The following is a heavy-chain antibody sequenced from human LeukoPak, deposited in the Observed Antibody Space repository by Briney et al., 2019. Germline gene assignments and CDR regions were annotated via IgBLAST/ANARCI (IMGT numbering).Heavy chain of an antibody. Sequence: ASVKVSCKASGYTFTSYGISCVRQAPGQGLEWMGWISAYNGNTNYAQKLQGRVTMTTDTSTSTAYMELRSLRSDDTAVYYCARVEILGSSSGGWFDPWGQGTLVTVSS. CDR2: ISAYNGNT. V-gene: IGHV1-18*01. D-gene: IGHD6-6*01. CDR3: ARVEILGSSSGGWFDP. J-gene: IGHJ5*02. CDR1: GYTFTSYG.